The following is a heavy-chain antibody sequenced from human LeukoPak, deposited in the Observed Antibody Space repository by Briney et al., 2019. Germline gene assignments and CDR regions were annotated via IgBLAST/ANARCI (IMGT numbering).Heavy chain of an antibody. V-gene: IGHV1-46*01. CDR2: INPSGGST. J-gene: IGHJ4*02. D-gene: IGHD3-10*01. CDR3: ACRGGTMVRGPGGFDY. CDR1: GYTFTSYY. Sequence: ASVKVSCKASGYTFTSYYMHWVRQAPGQGLEWMGIINPSGGSTSYAQRFQGRVTMTRDTSTSTVYMALSSLRSEDTAAYYCACRGGTMVRGPGGFDYWGQGTLVTVSS.